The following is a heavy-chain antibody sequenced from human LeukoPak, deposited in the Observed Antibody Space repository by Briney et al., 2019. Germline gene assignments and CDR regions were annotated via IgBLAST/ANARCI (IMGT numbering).Heavy chain of an antibody. CDR2: IYPGDSDT. Sequence: ESLEISWEGAGCIVTRYWIGWVRQLPGEGLEWMGIIYPGDSDTRYSPSFQGQVTISADKSISTAYLQWSSLKASDTAMYYCARQGGERNWFDPWGQGTLVTVSS. CDR1: GCIVTRYW. V-gene: IGHV5-51*01. J-gene: IGHJ5*02. CDR3: ARQGGERNWFDP. D-gene: IGHD3-10*01.